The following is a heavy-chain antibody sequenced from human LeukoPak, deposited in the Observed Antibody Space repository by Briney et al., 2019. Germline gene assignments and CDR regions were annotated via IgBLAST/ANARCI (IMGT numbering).Heavy chain of an antibody. CDR1: GYTFTSYD. CDR2: MNPNSGNT. D-gene: IGHD3-10*01. Sequence: GASVKVSCKASGYTFTSYDINWVRQATGQGLEWMGWMNPNSGNTGYAQKFQGRVTMTRTTSINTAYMELSSLRSDDTAVYYCARVVRGPYGSGSYLFFDYWGQGTLVTVSS. V-gene: IGHV1-8*01. J-gene: IGHJ4*02. CDR3: ARVVRGPYGSGSYLFFDY.